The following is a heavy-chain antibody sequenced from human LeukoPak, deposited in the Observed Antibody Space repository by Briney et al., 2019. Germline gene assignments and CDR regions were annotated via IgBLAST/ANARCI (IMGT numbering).Heavy chain of an antibody. J-gene: IGHJ1*01. CDR2: INGDGSTT. CDR3: ATGNYYDSRGYYTFGY. CDR1: GFTFSGHW. D-gene: IGHD3-22*01. Sequence: GGSLRLSCAASGFTFSGHWMHWVRQVPGKGLVWVSLINGDGSTTNYADFVKGRFTISRDNAKNTLSLQVNSLRAEDTAVYYCATGNYYDSRGYYTFGYWGQGTLVTVSS. V-gene: IGHV3-74*01.